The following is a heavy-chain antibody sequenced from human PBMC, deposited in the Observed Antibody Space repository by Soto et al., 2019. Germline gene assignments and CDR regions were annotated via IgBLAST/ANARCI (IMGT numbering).Heavy chain of an antibody. CDR1: GGSISSYY. Sequence: SETLSLTCTVSGGSISSYYWSWIRQPPGKGLEWIGYIYYSGITNYNPSLKSRVTISIDTSKNQFSLKLSSVTAADTAVYYCARRIAYCSSSSCPMAFDIWGQGTMVTVSS. V-gene: IGHV4-59*01. D-gene: IGHD2-15*01. CDR2: IYYSGIT. CDR3: ARRIAYCSSSSCPMAFDI. J-gene: IGHJ3*02.